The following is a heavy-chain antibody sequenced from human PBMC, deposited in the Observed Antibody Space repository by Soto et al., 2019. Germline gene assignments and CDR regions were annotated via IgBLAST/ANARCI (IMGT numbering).Heavy chain of an antibody. J-gene: IGHJ4*02. V-gene: IGHV3-23*01. CDR2: ISGSGGST. CDR1: GLTFRSYA. Sequence: LILSWGASGLTFRSYAISCVRQAPGKGVEGVSAISGSGGSTYYAYSVKGRFTISRDNSKNTLYLQMNSLRAEDTAVYYCAKSPVGGDYRDYFDYWGQGPLVTVSS. D-gene: IGHD4-17*01. CDR3: AKSPVGGDYRDYFDY.